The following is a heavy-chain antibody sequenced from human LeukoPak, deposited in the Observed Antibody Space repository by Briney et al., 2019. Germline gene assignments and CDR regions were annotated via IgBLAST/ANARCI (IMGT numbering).Heavy chain of an antibody. CDR1: GFTLSSHN. Sequence: GGSLRLSCVASGFTLSSHNINWVRQAPGKGLEWVSHISSSGSITYYGDSVKGRITISRDNAKNSVSLYMNSLRAEDSAVYYCARPGITAFDIWGQGTMVTVSS. D-gene: IGHD3-10*01. J-gene: IGHJ3*02. CDR3: ARPGITAFDI. V-gene: IGHV3-48*01. CDR2: ISSSGSIT.